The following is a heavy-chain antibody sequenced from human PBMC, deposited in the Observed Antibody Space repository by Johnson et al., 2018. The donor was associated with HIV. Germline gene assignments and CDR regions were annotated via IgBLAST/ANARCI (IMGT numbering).Heavy chain of an antibody. Sequence: QMQLVESGGGVVQPGGSLRLSCAASGFTFSSYGMHWVRQAPGKGLEWVAVISYDGSNKYYADSVKGRFTISRDNSKNTLYLQMNSLRAEDTAVYYCARQYYGSGTDAFDIWGQGTMVTVSS. J-gene: IGHJ3*02. CDR1: GFTFSSYG. V-gene: IGHV3-30*19. D-gene: IGHD3-10*01. CDR2: ISYDGSNK. CDR3: ARQYYGSGTDAFDI.